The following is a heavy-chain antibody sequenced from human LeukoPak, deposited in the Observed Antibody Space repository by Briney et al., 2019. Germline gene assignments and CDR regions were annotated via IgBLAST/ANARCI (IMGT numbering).Heavy chain of an antibody. CDR2: IIPIFGTA. CDR3: AGITMIVGGAFDI. Sequence: SVKVSCKASGGTFSSYAISWVRQAPGQELESMGRIIPIFGTANYAQKFQGRVTITTDESTSTAYMELSSLRSEDTAVYYCAGITMIVGGAFDIWGQGTMVTVSS. CDR1: GGTFSSYA. D-gene: IGHD3-22*01. J-gene: IGHJ3*02. V-gene: IGHV1-69*05.